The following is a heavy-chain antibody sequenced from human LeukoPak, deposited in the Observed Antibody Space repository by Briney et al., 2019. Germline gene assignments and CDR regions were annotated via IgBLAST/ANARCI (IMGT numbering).Heavy chain of an antibody. J-gene: IGHJ4*02. V-gene: IGHV4-59*08. D-gene: IGHD3-10*01. CDR1: GSSISSYY. CDR3: ARQTLKVRGIISLPDYFDY. CDR2: IYYSGST. Sequence: SETLSLTCTVSGSSISSYYWSWIRQPPGKGLEWIGYIYYSGSTNYNPSLKSRVTISVDTSNNQFSLKLSSVTAADTAVYYCARQTLKVRGIISLPDYFDYWGQETLVTVSS.